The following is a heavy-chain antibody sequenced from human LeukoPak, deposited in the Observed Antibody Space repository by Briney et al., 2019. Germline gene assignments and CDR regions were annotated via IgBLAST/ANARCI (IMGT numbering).Heavy chain of an antibody. CDR3: VRLRYTYGKNFDC. J-gene: IGHJ4*02. CDR1: GFTFSSYA. CDR2: ISGSGGST. D-gene: IGHD5-18*01. Sequence: PEGSLRLSCAASGFTFSSYAMSWVRQAPGKGLEWVSAISGSGGSTYYADSVKGRFTISRDNAKNSLYLQMDSLRAGDTAVYYCVRLRYTYGKNFDCWGQGTLVTVSS. V-gene: IGHV3-23*01.